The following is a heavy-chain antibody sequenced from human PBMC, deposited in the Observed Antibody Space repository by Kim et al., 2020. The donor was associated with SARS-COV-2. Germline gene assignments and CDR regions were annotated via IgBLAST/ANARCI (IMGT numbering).Heavy chain of an antibody. CDR2: K. V-gene: IGHV3-7*01. Sequence: KYYVESVKGRFTISRDNARNSLYLQMNSLRVEDTAVYYCARPISNGYYDYWGQGTLVTVSS. CDR3: ARPISNGYYDY. J-gene: IGHJ4*02. D-gene: IGHD3-22*01.